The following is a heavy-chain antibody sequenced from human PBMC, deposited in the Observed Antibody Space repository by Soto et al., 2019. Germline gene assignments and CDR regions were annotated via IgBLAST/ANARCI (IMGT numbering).Heavy chain of an antibody. CDR2: IYYSGST. CDR3: ARVEGGPPDAFDI. J-gene: IGHJ3*02. D-gene: IGHD2-15*01. Sequence: PSETLSLTCTVSGGSVSSGSYYWSWIRQPPGKGLEWIGYIYYSGSTNYNPSLKSRVTISVDTSKNQFSLKLSSVTAADTAVYYCARVEGGPPDAFDIWGQGTMVTVSS. V-gene: IGHV4-61*01. CDR1: GGSVSSGSYY.